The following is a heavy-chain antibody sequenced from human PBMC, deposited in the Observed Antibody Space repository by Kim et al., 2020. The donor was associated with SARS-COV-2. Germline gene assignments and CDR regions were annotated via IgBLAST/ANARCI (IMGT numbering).Heavy chain of an antibody. CDR1: GGSISSYY. D-gene: IGHD3-10*01. Sequence: SETLSLTCTVSGGSISSYYWSWIRQPPGKGLEWIGYIYYSGSTNYNPSLKSRVTISVDTSKNQFSLKLSSVTAADTAVYYCARGGGPHYYGSGSVDYWGQGTLVTVSS. J-gene: IGHJ4*02. V-gene: IGHV4-59*13. CDR2: IYYSGST. CDR3: ARGGGPHYYGSGSVDY.